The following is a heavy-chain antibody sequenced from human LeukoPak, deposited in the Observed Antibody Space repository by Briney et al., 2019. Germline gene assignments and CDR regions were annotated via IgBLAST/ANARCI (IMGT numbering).Heavy chain of an antibody. V-gene: IGHV3-30*18. CDR1: GXXXSSYX. CDR3: AKDSRGQQPD. J-gene: IGHJ4*02. CDR2: ISYDGSNK. D-gene: IGHD6-13*01. Sequence: SGXXXSSYXXXXXRXAPXXXXEWVAVISYDGSNKYYADSVKGRFTISRDNSKNTLYLQMNSLRAEDTAVYYCAKDSRGQQPDWGQGTLVTVSS.